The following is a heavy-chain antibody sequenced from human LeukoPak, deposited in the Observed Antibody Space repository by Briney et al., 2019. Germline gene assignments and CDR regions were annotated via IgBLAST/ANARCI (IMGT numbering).Heavy chain of an antibody. CDR3: ARVGRMITFGGVIAPSYCFDY. CDR2: IYHSGST. Sequence: SETLSLTCTVSGYSISSGYYWGWIRQPPGKGLEWIGSIYHSGSTYYNPSLKSRVTISVDTSKNQFSLKLSSVTAADTAVYYCARVGRMITFGGVIAPSYCFDYWGQGTLVTVSS. CDR1: GYSISSGYY. J-gene: IGHJ4*02. V-gene: IGHV4-38-2*02. D-gene: IGHD3-16*02.